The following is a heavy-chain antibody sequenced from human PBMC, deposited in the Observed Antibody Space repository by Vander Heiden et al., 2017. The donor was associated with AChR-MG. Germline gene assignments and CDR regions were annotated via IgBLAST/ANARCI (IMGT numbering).Heavy chain of an antibody. J-gene: IGHJ6*03. CDR2: INPNSGGT. CDR1: GYNFTGYY. V-gene: IGHV1-2*02. CDR3: AGRIPGDSYYYYMDV. Sequence: QVQLVQSGAEVKNPGAPVKVSCKASGYNFTGYYMHWVRQAPGQGLEWMGWINPNSGGTNYAQKLQGRVTMTRDTSISTAYMELSRLRSDDTAVYYCAGRIPGDSYYYYMDVWGKGTTVTVSS.